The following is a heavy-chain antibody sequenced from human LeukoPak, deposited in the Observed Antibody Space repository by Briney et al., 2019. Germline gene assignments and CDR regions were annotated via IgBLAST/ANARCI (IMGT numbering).Heavy chain of an antibody. CDR1: GGSISSSSYY. Sequence: SETLSLTCTVSGGSISSSSYYWGWIRQPPGKGLEWIGSIYYSGSTYYNPSLKSRVTISVDTSKNQFSLKLSSVTAADTAVYYCALGLDFWSGYYRFDYWGQGTLVTVSS. V-gene: IGHV4-39*01. CDR2: IYYSGST. J-gene: IGHJ4*02. CDR3: ALGLDFWSGYYRFDY. D-gene: IGHD3-3*01.